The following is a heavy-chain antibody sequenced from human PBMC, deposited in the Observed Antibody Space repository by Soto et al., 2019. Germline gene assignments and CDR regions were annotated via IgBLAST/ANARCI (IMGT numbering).Heavy chain of an antibody. V-gene: IGHV1-8*01. CDR3: GRGVEEASGSGSYGSMDV. CDR2: MTPNSGHT. Sequence: QVQLVQSGAEVRKPGASVKVSCKASGYTFSSFDINWVRQAAGHGLEWMGWMTPNSGHTGYAQKFQGRVTMTRNTSTSTVYMELTSLPSEETAVYSCGRGVEEASGSGSYGSMDVWAEGPRSPSP. D-gene: IGHD3-10*01. CDR1: GYTFSSFD. J-gene: IGHJ6*03.